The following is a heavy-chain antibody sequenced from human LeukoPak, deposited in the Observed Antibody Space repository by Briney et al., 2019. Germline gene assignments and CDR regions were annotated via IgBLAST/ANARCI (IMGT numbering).Heavy chain of an antibody. Sequence: SETLSLTCAVYGGSFSGYYWSWIRQPPGKGLEWIGEINHSGSTNYNPSLKSRVTISVDTSKNQFSLKLSSVTAADTAVYYYARISWLLFDYWGQGTLVTVSS. CDR1: GGSFSGYY. D-gene: IGHD5-12*01. V-gene: IGHV4-34*01. CDR3: ARISWLLFDY. J-gene: IGHJ4*02. CDR2: INHSGST.